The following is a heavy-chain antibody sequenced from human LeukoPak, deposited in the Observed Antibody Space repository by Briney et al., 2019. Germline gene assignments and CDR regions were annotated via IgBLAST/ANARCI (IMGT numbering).Heavy chain of an antibody. V-gene: IGHV3-33*01. Sequence: GGSLRLSCAASGFTFSSYGMHWVRQAPGKGLEWVAVIWYDGSNKYYADSVKGRFTISRDNSKNTLYLQMNSLRAEDTAVYYCARDMGTVTTSLADYWGQGTLVTVSS. CDR3: ARDMGTVTTSLADY. D-gene: IGHD4-17*01. CDR2: IWYDGSNK. CDR1: GFTFSSYG. J-gene: IGHJ4*02.